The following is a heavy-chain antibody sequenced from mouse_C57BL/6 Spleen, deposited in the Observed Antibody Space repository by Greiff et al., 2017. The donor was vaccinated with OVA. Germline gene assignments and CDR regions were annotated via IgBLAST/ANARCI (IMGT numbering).Heavy chain of an antibody. V-gene: IGHV1-82*01. CDR2: IYPGDGDT. J-gene: IGHJ4*01. D-gene: IGHD2-12*01. CDR1: GYAFSSSW. CDR3: ARGSYDGYYAMDY. Sequence: QVQLQQSGPELVKPGASVKISCKASGYAFSSSWMNWVKQRPGKGLEWIGRIYPGDGDTNYNGKFKGKATLTADKSSSTAYMQLSSLTSEDSAVYFCARGSYDGYYAMDYWGQGTSVTVSS.